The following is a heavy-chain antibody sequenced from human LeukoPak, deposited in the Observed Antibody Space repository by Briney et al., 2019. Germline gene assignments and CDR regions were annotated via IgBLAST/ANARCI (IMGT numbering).Heavy chain of an antibody. CDR2: VYTSGNT. V-gene: IGHV4-4*07. J-gene: IGHJ4*02. D-gene: IGHD5-18*01. CDR3: VSGYRYGFGY. CDR1: GGSLSSYY. Sequence: SETLSLTCTVSGGSLSSYYWSWVRQPAGKGLEWIGRVYTSGNTNYNPSLKSRVTISLDTSKNQLSLKLSSVTAADTAIYYCVSGYRYGFGYWGQGTLVTVSS.